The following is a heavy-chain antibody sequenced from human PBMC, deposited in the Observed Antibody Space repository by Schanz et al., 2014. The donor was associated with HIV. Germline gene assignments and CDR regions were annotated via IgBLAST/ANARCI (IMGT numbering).Heavy chain of an antibody. Sequence: QVQLVESGGGVVQPGRSLRLSCAASGFTFSSYVMHWVRQAPGKGLEWVAVLSHDGSQKFYADSVKGRFTISRDNSKTTLYLQMNSLRPEDTAVYYCAVTFIVVGSLATNGMDVWGQGTTVTVSS. CDR3: AVTFIVVGSLATNGMDV. CDR1: GFTFSSYV. CDR2: LSHDGSQK. J-gene: IGHJ6*02. V-gene: IGHV3-30*03. D-gene: IGHD3-22*01.